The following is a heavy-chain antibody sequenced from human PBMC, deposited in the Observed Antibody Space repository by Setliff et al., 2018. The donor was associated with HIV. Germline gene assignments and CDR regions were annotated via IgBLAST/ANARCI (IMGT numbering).Heavy chain of an antibody. Sequence: GESLKISCKGSGYSFTSYWIGWVRQMPGKGLEWMGIIYPGDSDTRYSPSFQGQVTISADKSISTAYLQWSSLKASDTAMYYCARVQYYDSSGYLREEGFDPWGQGTLVTVSS. D-gene: IGHD3-22*01. V-gene: IGHV5-51*01. CDR2: IYPGDSDT. CDR1: GYSFTSYW. CDR3: ARVQYYDSSGYLREEGFDP. J-gene: IGHJ5*02.